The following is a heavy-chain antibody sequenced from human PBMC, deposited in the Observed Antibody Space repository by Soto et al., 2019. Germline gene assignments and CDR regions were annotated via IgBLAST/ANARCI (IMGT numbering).Heavy chain of an antibody. CDR1: GFTFSSYD. CDR3: ARGFGGGTAVAGTFDY. V-gene: IGHV3-13*04. Sequence: PGGSLRLSCAASGFTFSSYDMHWVRQATGKGLEWVSAIGTAGDTYYPGSVRGRFTISRENAKNSLYLQMNSLRAGDTAVYYCARGFGGGTAVAGTFDYWGQGTLVTVSS. J-gene: IGHJ4*02. D-gene: IGHD6-19*01. CDR2: IGTAGDT.